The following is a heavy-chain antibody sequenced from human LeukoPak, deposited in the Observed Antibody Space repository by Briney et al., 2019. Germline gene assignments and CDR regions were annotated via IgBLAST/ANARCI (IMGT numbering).Heavy chain of an antibody. J-gene: IGHJ5*02. D-gene: IGHD3-10*01. CDR1: GGSISSYY. CDR2: IYYSGST. Sequence: PSETLSLTCTVSGGSISSYYWSWIRQPPGKGLEWIGYIYYSGSTNYNPSLKSRVTISVDTSKNQFSLKLSSVTAADTAVYYCARAGGLLWFGEGPDWFDPWGQGTLVTVSS. CDR3: ARAGGLLWFGEGPDWFDP. V-gene: IGHV4-59*12.